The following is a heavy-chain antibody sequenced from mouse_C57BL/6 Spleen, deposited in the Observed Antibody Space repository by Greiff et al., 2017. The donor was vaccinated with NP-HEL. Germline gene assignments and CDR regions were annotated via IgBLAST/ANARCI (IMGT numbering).Heavy chain of an antibody. CDR2: IYPRSGNT. CDR1: GYTFTSYG. Sequence: QVQLQQSGAELARPGASVKLSCTASGYTFTSYGISWVKQRTGQGLEWIGEIYPRSGNTYYNEKFKGKATLTADKSSSTAYMELRSLTSEDSAVYFWARSYYYGTFWYFDVWGTGTTVTVSS. CDR3: ARSYYYGTFWYFDV. V-gene: IGHV1-81*01. J-gene: IGHJ1*03. D-gene: IGHD1-1*01.